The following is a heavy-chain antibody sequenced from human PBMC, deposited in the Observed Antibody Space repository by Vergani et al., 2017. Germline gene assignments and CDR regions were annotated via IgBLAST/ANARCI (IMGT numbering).Heavy chain of an antibody. Sequence: EVQLVESGGDLVKPGGSLRLSCAASGFTFIYAWMSWVRQAPGKGLEWVSAISGSGGNTFYTDSVKGRFTISRDNSKDTLYLQMNSLRVEDTAIYYCAKARDPNCKGGNCYSYYYGLDLWGQGTTVTVSS. J-gene: IGHJ6*02. D-gene: IGHD2-15*01. V-gene: IGHV3-23*04. CDR3: AKARDPNCKGGNCYSYYYGLDL. CDR2: ISGSGGNT. CDR1: GFTFIYA.